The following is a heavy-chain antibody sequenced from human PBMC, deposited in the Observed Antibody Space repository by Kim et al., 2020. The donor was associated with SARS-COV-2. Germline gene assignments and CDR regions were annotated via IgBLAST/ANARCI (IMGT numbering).Heavy chain of an antibody. V-gene: IGHV3-30*18. Sequence: GGSLRLSCAASGFTFSSYGMHWVRQAPGKGLEWVAVISYDGSNKYYADSVKGRFTISRDNSKNTLYLQMNSLRAEDTAVYYCAKDFRGSSGWYSYYYYG. J-gene: IGHJ6*01. CDR3: AKDFRGSSGWYSYYYYG. D-gene: IGHD6-19*01. CDR1: GFTFSSYG. CDR2: ISYDGSNK.